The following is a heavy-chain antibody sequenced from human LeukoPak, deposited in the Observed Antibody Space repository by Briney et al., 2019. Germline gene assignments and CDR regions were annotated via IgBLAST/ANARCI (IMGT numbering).Heavy chain of an antibody. CDR2: FNPGSGST. CDR3: AKEHMAAAVYYFDY. CDR1: GFTFSNYA. V-gene: IGHV3-23*01. J-gene: IGHJ4*02. D-gene: IGHD6-13*01. Sequence: GGSLRLSCAASGFTFSNYAMSWVRQAPGKGLEWVSSFNPGSGSTYYADSVKGRFTISEDKSKNTLYLQMNSLRAEDTALYYCAKEHMAAAVYYFDYWGQGTLVTVSS.